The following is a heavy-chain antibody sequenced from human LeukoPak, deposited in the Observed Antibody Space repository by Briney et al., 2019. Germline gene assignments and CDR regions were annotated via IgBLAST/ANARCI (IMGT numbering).Heavy chain of an antibody. D-gene: IGHD2-2*01. CDR3: AKEFVSRSSLTFDY. Sequence: SETLSLTCTVSGGSISSYYWSWIRQPPGKGLEWIGYIYYSGSTNYNPSLKSRVTISVDTSKNQFSLKLSSVTAADTAIYYCAKEFVSRSSLTFDYWGQGTLVTVSS. V-gene: IGHV4-59*01. CDR2: IYYSGST. CDR1: GGSISSYY. J-gene: IGHJ4*02.